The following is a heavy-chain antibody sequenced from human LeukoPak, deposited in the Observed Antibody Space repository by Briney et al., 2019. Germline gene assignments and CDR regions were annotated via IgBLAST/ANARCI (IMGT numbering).Heavy chain of an antibody. V-gene: IGHV3-23*01. D-gene: IGHD3-16*01. CDR2: ISPRGDIT. CDR3: AKDDDWGRFNH. Sequence: GGSLRLSCAASGFSFRSHGMNWVRQAPGKGLGWVSGISPRGDITYYKDSVRGRFTTSRDNFKNTVSLQLNSLRAEDTAMYYCAKDDDWGRFNHWGQGTLVTVSS. J-gene: IGHJ1*01. CDR1: GFSFRSHG.